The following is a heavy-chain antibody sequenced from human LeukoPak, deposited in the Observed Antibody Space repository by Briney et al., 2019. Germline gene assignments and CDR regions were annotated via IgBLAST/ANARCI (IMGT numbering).Heavy chain of an antibody. CDR3: ARDPSNTSGWTPYFDY. J-gene: IGHJ4*02. D-gene: IGHD6-19*01. Sequence: ASVKVSCKASGYTFNIHGVSWVRQAPGQGLEWMGWSSAYNGDTKYAQKFQGRVTMTTDTSTSTAYMELRSLRSDDTAVYYCARDPSNTSGWTPYFDYWGQGTLVTVSS. CDR1: GYTFNIHG. CDR2: SSAYNGDT. V-gene: IGHV1-18*01.